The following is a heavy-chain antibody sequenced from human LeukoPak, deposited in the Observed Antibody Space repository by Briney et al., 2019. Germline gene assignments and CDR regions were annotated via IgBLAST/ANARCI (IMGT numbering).Heavy chain of an antibody. V-gene: IGHV1-2*02. CDR1: GYTFTDYY. CDR3: ARGNVEFYGTDV. J-gene: IGHJ6*02. Sequence: ASVKVSCKASGYTFTDYYMNWVRQAPGQGLEWMGWINPNSGGTNYAQKFQGRVTLTRDTSISTAYMELSGLRSDDTAVYYCARGNVEFYGTDVWGRGTTVTVSS. CDR2: INPNSGGT. D-gene: IGHD3-10*01.